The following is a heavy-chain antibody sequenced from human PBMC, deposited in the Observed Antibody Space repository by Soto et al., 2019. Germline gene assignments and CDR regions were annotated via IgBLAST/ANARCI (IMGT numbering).Heavy chain of an antibody. D-gene: IGHD1-20*01. CDR3: AKDRQSYNSVWDPFDF. V-gene: IGHV1-69*06. J-gene: IGHJ3*01. Sequence: QVQLVQSGAEVKKPGSSVKVSCKASGGTFSSYAISWVRQAPGQGLEWMGGIIPIFGTANYAQKFQGRVTITADKFTSTAYMELSSLRSEDTAVYYCAKDRQSYNSVWDPFDFWGQGTVVTVTS. CDR2: IIPIFGTA. CDR1: GGTFSSYA.